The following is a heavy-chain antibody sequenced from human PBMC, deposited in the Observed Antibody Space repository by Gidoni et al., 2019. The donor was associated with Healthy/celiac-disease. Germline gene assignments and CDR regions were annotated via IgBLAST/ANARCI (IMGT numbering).Heavy chain of an antibody. Sequence: EVQLVESGGGLVQPGGSLRLSCAASGFTVSSNYMSWVRQAPGKGLEWFSFIYSGGSTYYADAVKGRFTISRHNSKNTLYLQMNSLRAEDTAVYYCARTPYYDILTGYRNEYYFDYWGQGTLVTVSS. CDR1: GFTVSSNY. V-gene: IGHV3-53*04. J-gene: IGHJ4*02. D-gene: IGHD3-9*01. CDR3: ARTPYYDILTGYRNEYYFDY. CDR2: IYSGGST.